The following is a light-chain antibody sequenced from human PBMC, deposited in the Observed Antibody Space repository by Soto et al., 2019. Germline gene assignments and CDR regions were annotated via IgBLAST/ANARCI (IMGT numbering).Light chain of an antibody. V-gene: IGLV4-60*03. J-gene: IGLJ1*01. CDR2: LEGSGSY. Sequence: QSVLTQSSSASASLGSSVKLTCTLSSGHSSYIIAWHQQQPWKAPRYLMKLEGSGSYNKGSGVPDRFSGSSSGADRYLTITHLQPEDEADYYCGARDDSMNRYVFGAGTKVTVL. CDR1: SGHSSYI. CDR3: GARDDSMNRYV.